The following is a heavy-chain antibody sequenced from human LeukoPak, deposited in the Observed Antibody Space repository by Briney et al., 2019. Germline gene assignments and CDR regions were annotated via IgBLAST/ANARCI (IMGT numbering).Heavy chain of an antibody. D-gene: IGHD5-18*01. CDR2: IIPIFGTA. Sequence: GASVKVSCKASGYTFINNWMHWVRQAPGQGLEWMGGIIPIFGTANYAQKFQDRVTITADKSTSTAYMELSSLRSEDTAVYYCARTSADTAMGGYDYWGQGTLVTVSS. V-gene: IGHV1-69*06. CDR1: GYTFINNW. CDR3: ARTSADTAMGGYDY. J-gene: IGHJ4*02.